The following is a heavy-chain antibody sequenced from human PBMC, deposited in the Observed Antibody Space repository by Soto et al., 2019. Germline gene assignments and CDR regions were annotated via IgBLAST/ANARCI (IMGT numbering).Heavy chain of an antibody. CDR2: IYYSGST. V-gene: IGHV4-31*03. CDR3: ARGPGSYRYTYFDY. J-gene: IGHJ4*02. D-gene: IGHD3-16*02. Sequence: SETLSLTCTVSGGSISSGGYYWSWIRQHPGKGLEWIGYIYYSGSTYYNPSLKSRVTISVDTSKNQFSLKLSSVTAADTAVYYCARGPGSYRYTYFDYWGQGTLVTVSS. CDR1: GGSISSGGYY.